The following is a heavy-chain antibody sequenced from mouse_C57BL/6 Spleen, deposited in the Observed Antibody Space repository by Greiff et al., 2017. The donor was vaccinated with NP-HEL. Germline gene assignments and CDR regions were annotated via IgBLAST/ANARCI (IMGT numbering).Heavy chain of an antibody. CDR2: INPNNGGT. Sequence: EVQLQQSGPELVMPGASVKISCKASGYTFTDYYMNWVKQSHGKSLEWIGDINPNNGGTSYNQKFKGKATLTVDKSSSTAYMELRSLTSEDSAVYYCARAGYVRFAYWGQGTLVTVSA. D-gene: IGHD3-1*01. V-gene: IGHV1-26*01. CDR1: GYTFTDYY. CDR3: ARAGYVRFAY. J-gene: IGHJ3*01.